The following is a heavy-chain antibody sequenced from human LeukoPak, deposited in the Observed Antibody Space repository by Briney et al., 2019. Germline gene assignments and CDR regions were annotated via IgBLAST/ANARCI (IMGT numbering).Heavy chain of an antibody. CDR3: AKGRVVYYDTTGYRPDDSFDI. Sequence: RQAPGKGLEWMGGFDPEDGETIYAQKFQGRVTMTEDTSTDTAYMELSSLRSEDTAVYYCAKGRVVYYDTTGYRPDDSFDIWGQGTMVTVSS. D-gene: IGHD3-22*01. V-gene: IGHV1-24*01. CDR2: FDPEDGET. J-gene: IGHJ3*02.